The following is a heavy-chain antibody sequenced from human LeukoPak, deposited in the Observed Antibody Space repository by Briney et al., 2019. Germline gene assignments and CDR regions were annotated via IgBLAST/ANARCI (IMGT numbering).Heavy chain of an antibody. D-gene: IGHD3-22*01. Sequence: ASVKVSCKASGYTFTSYGISWVRQAPGQGLEWMGWISAYNGNTNYAQKLQGRVTMTTDTSTSTAYMELRSLRSDDTAVYYCASRVYYYDSSGRGAFDIWGQGTMVTVSS. CDR3: ASRVYYYDSSGRGAFDI. CDR2: ISAYNGNT. CDR1: GYTFTSYG. J-gene: IGHJ3*02. V-gene: IGHV1-18*01.